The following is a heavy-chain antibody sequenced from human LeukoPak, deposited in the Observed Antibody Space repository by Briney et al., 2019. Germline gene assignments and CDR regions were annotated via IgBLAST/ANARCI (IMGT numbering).Heavy chain of an antibody. CDR3: ARVGSGDTFDY. CDR1: GVTFSSYS. J-gene: IGHJ4*02. CDR2: ISSSSSYI. V-gene: IGHV3-21*01. D-gene: IGHD2-15*01. Sequence: GGSLRLSCAASGVTFSSYSMNWVRQAPGKGLEWVSSISSSSSYIYYADSVKGRFTISRDNAKNSLYLQMNSLRAEDTAVYYCARVGSGDTFDYWGQGTLVTVSS.